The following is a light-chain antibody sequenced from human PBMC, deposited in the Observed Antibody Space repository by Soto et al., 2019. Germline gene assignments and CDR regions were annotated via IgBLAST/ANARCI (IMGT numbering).Light chain of an antibody. CDR2: AAS. CDR3: QQYGSSPLT. J-gene: IGKJ4*01. V-gene: IGKV3-20*01. CDR1: QSVSSNY. Sequence: EIVLTQSPDTLSLSPGERATLSCRASQSVSSNYLAWYQQKPGQAPRFLIYAASSRATGLPDRFSGSGSGTDFTLTISRLEPEDFAVYYCQQYGSSPLTFDGGTKVEIK.